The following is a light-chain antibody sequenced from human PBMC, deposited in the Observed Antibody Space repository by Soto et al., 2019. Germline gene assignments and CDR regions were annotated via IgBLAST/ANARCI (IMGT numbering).Light chain of an antibody. CDR3: SSYAGSNTVV. V-gene: IGLV2-8*01. CDR1: SSDVGGYNY. Sequence: QSALTQPPSASGSPGQSVTISFTGTSSDVGGYNYVSWYQHHPGKAPKLLIYDVNNRPSGVPDRFSGSKSGNTASLTVSGLQTEDEADYYCSSYAGSNTVVFGGGTKLTVL. CDR2: DVN. J-gene: IGLJ2*01.